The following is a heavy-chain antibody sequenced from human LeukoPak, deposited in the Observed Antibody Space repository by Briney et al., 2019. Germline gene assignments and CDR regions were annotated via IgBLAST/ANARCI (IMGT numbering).Heavy chain of an antibody. V-gene: IGHV3-11*01. J-gene: IGHJ4*02. D-gene: IGHD3-10*01. Sequence: PGGSLRLSCAASGFPFSDYYMSWIRKVPGKGLEWVSYISNGGSTIYYSDSVKGRFTISRDNAKNSLYLQMNSLRVEDTAVYYCAKYVDGSGSGDYWGQGTLVTVYS. CDR1: GFPFSDYY. CDR3: AKYVDGSGSGDY. CDR2: ISNGGSTI.